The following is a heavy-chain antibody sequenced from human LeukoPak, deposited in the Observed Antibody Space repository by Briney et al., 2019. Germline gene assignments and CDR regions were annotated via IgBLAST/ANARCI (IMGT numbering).Heavy chain of an antibody. CDR1: GYSISSGYY. D-gene: IGHD3-3*01. Sequence: SETLSLTCTVSGYSISSGYYWGWIRQPPGKGLEWIGSIYHSGSTYYNPSLKSRVTISVDTSKNQFSLKLSSVTAADTAVYYCAREGDYDFWSGYPEGFFFDYWGQGNLVTVSS. J-gene: IGHJ4*02. V-gene: IGHV4-38-2*02. CDR3: AREGDYDFWSGYPEGFFFDY. CDR2: IYHSGST.